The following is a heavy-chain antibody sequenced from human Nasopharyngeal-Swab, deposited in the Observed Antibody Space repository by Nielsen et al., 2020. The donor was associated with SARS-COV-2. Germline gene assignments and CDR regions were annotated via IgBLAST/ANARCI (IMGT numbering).Heavy chain of an antibody. CDR2: ISGSGGST. Sequence: GESLKISCAASGFTFSSYAMSWVRQAPGKGLEWVSAISGSGGSTYYADSVKGRFTISRDNSKNTLCLQMNSLRAEDTAVYYCAKDPTTVITHWYFDLWGRGTLVTVSS. D-gene: IGHD4-17*01. CDR1: GFTFSSYA. V-gene: IGHV3-23*01. CDR3: AKDPTTVITHWYFDL. J-gene: IGHJ2*01.